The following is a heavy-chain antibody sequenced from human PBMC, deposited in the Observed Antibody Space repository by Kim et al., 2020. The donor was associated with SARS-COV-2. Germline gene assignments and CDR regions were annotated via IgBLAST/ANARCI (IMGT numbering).Heavy chain of an antibody. CDR3: ARLRGYYFESSGYYGGGYYFEY. CDR1: GGSVSSSSYY. D-gene: IGHD3-22*01. J-gene: IGHJ4*02. V-gene: IGHV4-39*01. Sequence: SETLSLTCTVSGGSVSSSSYYWGWIRQPPGKGLEWIGSIYYTGGTYYNPSLKSRVTISVDTSKNQFSLKLISVTAADTAVYYCARLRGYYFESSGYYGGGYYFEYWGQGTLVTVSS. CDR2: IYYTGGT.